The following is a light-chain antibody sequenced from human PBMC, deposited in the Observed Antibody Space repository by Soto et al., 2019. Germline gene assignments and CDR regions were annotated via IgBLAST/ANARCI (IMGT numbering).Light chain of an antibody. J-gene: IGLJ2*01. CDR3: SSYTSSSHVV. CDR1: SSDIGSYNF. Sequence: QSALTQPPSASGSPGQSVTISCTGTSSDIGSYNFVSWYQQHPGKAPKLMIYEVTSRPSGISRRFSGSKSANTASLTISGLQPEDEADYYCSSYTSSSHVVFGGGTKLTVL. CDR2: EVT. V-gene: IGLV2-14*01.